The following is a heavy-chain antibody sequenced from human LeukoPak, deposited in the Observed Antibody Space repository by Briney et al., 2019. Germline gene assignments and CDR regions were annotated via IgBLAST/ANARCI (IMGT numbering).Heavy chain of an antibody. Sequence: QAGGSLRLSCAASGFTFGSYWMHWVRQAPGKGLEWVSTISRGGGSTYYADSVKGRFTISRDNSKNTLYLQVNSLRAEDTAVYYCAKGGKWDVTPFDYWGQGTLVTVSS. CDR3: AKGGKWDVTPFDY. J-gene: IGHJ4*02. CDR1: GFTFGSYW. CDR2: ISRGGGST. D-gene: IGHD1-26*01. V-gene: IGHV3-23*01.